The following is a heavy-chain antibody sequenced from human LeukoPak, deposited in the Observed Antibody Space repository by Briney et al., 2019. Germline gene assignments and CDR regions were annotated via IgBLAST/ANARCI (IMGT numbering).Heavy chain of an antibody. D-gene: IGHD5-18*01. CDR2: IIAYNGNT. CDR3: ARDLPYRGYSYGSQPVDY. V-gene: IGHV1-18*01. CDR1: GYTFTSYG. Sequence: ASVKVSCKASGYTFTSYGISWGRQSPGQGLEWMVWIIAYNGNTNYAQKLQGRVPMTTDTSTSTASMERRSRRSDDPAGYYVARDLPYRGYSYGSQPVDYWGQGTLVTVSS. J-gene: IGHJ4*02.